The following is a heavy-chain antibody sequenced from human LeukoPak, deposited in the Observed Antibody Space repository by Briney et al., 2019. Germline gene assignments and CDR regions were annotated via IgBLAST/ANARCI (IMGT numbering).Heavy chain of an antibody. CDR3: ARQCCRGASPGFDP. CDR2: IYPGDSDT. J-gene: IGHJ5*02. CDR1: GYSFTDYW. D-gene: IGHD3-10*01. V-gene: IGHV5-51*01. Sequence: GESLKISCKGSGYSFTDYWIAWVRQMPGKGLELMGIIYPGDSDTRYSPSFQGQVTFSADKSISTAYLQRSSLRASDTAIYYCARQCCRGASPGFDPWGQGTLVTVSS.